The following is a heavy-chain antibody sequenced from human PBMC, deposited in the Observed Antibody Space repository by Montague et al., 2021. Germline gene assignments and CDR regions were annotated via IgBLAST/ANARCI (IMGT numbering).Heavy chain of an antibody. V-gene: IGHV3-74*01. CDR3: ARDGDYYDSGGYYPGY. CDR2: INSDGSST. CDR1: GFPFSSYW. J-gene: IGHJ4*02. Sequence: FRRLSCAASGFPFSSYWMHWVRQAPGKGLVWVSRINSDGSSTSYADSVKGRFTISRDNAKNTLYLQMNSLRAVDTAVYYCARDGDYYDSGGYYPGYWGQGTLVTVSS. D-gene: IGHD3-22*01.